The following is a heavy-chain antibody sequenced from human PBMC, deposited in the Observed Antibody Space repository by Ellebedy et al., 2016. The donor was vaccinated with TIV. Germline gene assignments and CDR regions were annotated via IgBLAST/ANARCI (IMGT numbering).Heavy chain of an antibody. Sequence: MPSETLSLTCTVSGGSISSYYWSWIRQPPGKGLEWIGYIYYSGSTNYNPSLKSRVTISVDTSKNQFSLKLSSVTAADTAVYYCARDAVAGALPLWGQGTLVTVSS. D-gene: IGHD6-19*01. CDR3: ARDAVAGALPL. CDR2: IYYSGST. CDR1: GGSISSYY. J-gene: IGHJ4*02. V-gene: IGHV4-59*01.